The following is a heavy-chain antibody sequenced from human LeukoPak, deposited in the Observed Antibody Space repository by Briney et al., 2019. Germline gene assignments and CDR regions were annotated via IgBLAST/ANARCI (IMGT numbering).Heavy chain of an antibody. V-gene: IGHV4-59*08. D-gene: IGHD3-10*01. Sequence: SETLSLTCTVSGGSISSYYWSWIRQPPGKGLEWIGYIYYSGSTNYNPSLKSRVTISVDTSKNQFSLKLSSVTAADTAVYYCVRPRGGSGKEAFDIWGQGTMVTVSS. CDR1: GGSISSYY. CDR3: VRPRGGSGKEAFDI. J-gene: IGHJ3*02. CDR2: IYYSGST.